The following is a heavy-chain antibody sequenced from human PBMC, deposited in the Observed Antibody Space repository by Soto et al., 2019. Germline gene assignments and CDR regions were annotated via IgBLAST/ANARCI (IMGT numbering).Heavy chain of an antibody. V-gene: IGHV3-33*01. CDR2: IWYDGSNK. CDR3: ARDDRSCSGGSCYED. CDR1: GFTFSSYG. Sequence: PGGPLRLSCAASGFTFSSYGMHWVRQAPGKGLEWVAVIWYDGSNKYYADSVKGRFTISRDNSKNTLYLQMNSLRAEDTAVYYCARDDRSCSGGSCYEDWGQGTMVTVSS. D-gene: IGHD2-15*01. J-gene: IGHJ3*01.